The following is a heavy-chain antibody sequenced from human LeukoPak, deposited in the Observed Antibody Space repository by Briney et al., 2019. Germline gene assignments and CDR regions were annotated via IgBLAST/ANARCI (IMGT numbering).Heavy chain of an antibody. CDR3: ARQVPAARDPDAFDI. D-gene: IGHD2-2*01. CDR2: IYTSGST. J-gene: IGHJ3*02. V-gene: IGHV4-4*07. Sequence: SETLSLTCTVSGGSISSYYWSWIRQPAGKGLEWIGRIYTSGSTDYNPSLKSRVTMSVDTSKNQFSLKLSSVTAADTAVYYCARQVPAARDPDAFDIWGQGTMVAVSS. CDR1: GGSISSYY.